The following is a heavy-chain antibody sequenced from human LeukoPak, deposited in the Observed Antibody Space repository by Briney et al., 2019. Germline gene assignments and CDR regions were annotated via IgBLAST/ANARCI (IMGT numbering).Heavy chain of an antibody. CDR1: GYTFTSYG. CDR2: ISAYNGNT. Sequence: ASVKVSSKASGYTFTSYGISWVRQAPGQGLEWMGWISAYNGNTNYAQKLQGRVTMTTDTSTSTAYMELRSLRSDDTAVYYCARSIAAYYYYGMDVWGQGTTVTVSS. J-gene: IGHJ6*02. D-gene: IGHD6-6*01. V-gene: IGHV1-18*01. CDR3: ARSIAAYYYYGMDV.